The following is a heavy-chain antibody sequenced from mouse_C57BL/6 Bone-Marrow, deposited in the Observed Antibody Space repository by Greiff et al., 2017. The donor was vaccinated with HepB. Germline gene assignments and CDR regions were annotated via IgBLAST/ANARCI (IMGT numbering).Heavy chain of an antibody. CDR1: GFTFSSYA. V-gene: IGHV5-9-1*02. CDR2: ISSGGDYI. Sequence: EVNVVESGEGLVKPGGYLKLSCAASGFTFSSYAMSWVRQTPEKRLEWVAYISSGGDYIYYADTVKGRFTISRDNARNTLYLQMSSLKSEDTAMYYCTRDGTNWYFDVWGTGTTVTVSS. CDR3: TRDGTNWYFDV. J-gene: IGHJ1*03. D-gene: IGHD2-1*01.